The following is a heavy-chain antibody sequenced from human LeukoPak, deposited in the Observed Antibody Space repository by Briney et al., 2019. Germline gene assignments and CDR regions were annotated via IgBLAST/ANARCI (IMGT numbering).Heavy chain of an antibody. CDR3: ARGATLRFSLSYYFDY. J-gene: IGHJ4*02. V-gene: IGHV4-39*07. CDR2: VYYSGTT. Sequence: SETLSLTCTVSGGSINSDNYYWGWIRQPPGQGLEWIGTVYYSGTTYYNPSLESRLTMSIDTSKNQFSLKLSSVTAADTAVYYCARGATLRFSLSYYFDYWGQGTLVTVSS. D-gene: IGHD3-3*01. CDR1: GGSINSDNYY.